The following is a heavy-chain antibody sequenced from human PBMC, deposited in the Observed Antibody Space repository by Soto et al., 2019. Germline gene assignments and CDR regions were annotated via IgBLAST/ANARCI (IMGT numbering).Heavy chain of an antibody. V-gene: IGHV4-30-4*01. CDR2: SYYSGST. Sequence: QVQLQESGPGLVKPSQTLSLTCTVSGGSITSGDYYWSWIRQPPGKGLEWIGYSYYSGSTYYNPSLKSRVTISVDTFKKQFSLKMSSVSDADTAVYYCARIKDDAYAVDYWGQGTLVTVSS. D-gene: IGHD2-2*01. CDR1: GGSITSGDYY. J-gene: IGHJ4*02. CDR3: ARIKDDAYAVDY.